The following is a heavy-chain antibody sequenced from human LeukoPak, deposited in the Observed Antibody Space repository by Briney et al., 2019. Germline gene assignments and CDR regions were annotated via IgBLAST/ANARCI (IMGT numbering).Heavy chain of an antibody. CDR3: ARELWFGGNYFDY. D-gene: IGHD3-10*01. CDR1: GGSISSYY. CDR2: IYYSGST. Sequence: SETLSLTCTVSGGSISSYYWSWIRQPPGKGLEWIGYIYYSGSTNYNPSLKSRVTISVDTSKNQFSLKLSSVTAADTAVYYCARELWFGGNYFDYWGQGTLVTVSS. V-gene: IGHV4-59*01. J-gene: IGHJ4*02.